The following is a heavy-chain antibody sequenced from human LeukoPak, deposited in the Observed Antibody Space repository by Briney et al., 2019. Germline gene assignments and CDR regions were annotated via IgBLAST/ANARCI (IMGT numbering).Heavy chain of an antibody. D-gene: IGHD2-2*01. CDR2: INHSGST. Sequence: SETLSLTCAVYGGSFSGYYWSWIRQPPGKGLEWIGEINHSGSTNYNPSLKSRVTISVDTPNNQFSLKLSSVTAADTAVYYCARVYCSSTSCYSPRKRPNWFDLWGEGSLVTVSS. CDR1: GGSFSGYY. V-gene: IGHV4-34*01. J-gene: IGHJ5*02. CDR3: ARVYCSSTSCYSPRKRPNWFDL.